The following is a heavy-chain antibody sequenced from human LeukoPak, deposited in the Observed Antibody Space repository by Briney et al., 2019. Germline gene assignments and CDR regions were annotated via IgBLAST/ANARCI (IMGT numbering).Heavy chain of an antibody. CDR3: AKETVAGRYYYYYGMDV. J-gene: IGHJ6*02. CDR2: ISWNSGSI. D-gene: IGHD6-19*01. CDR1: GFTFDDYA. Sequence: PGRSLRLSCAASGFTFDDYAMHWVRQAPGKGLEWVSGISWNSGSIGYADSVKGRFTISRDNAKNSLYLQMNSLRAEDTALYYCAKETVAGRYYYYYGMDVWGQGTTVTVSS. V-gene: IGHV3-9*01.